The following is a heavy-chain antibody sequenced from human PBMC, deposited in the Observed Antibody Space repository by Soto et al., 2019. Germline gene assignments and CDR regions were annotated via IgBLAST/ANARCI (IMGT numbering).Heavy chain of an antibody. CDR2: IYWDNNK. CDR3: ADSVAVGDCSSISCPWYFNL. V-gene: IGHV2-5*02. Sequence: SGPTLVNPTQTLTMTCTFSVFSLRTSGGGVGWFRQPPGKALEWLALIYWDNNKRYSTSLKNRLTITKDTSKNQVVLTMTNMDPVDTATYFCADSVAVGDCSSISCPWYFNLWGRGTLVTVSS. J-gene: IGHJ2*01. D-gene: IGHD2-2*01. CDR1: VFSLRTSGGG.